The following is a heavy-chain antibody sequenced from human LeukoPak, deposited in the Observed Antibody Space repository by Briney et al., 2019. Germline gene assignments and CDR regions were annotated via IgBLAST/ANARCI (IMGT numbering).Heavy chain of an antibody. CDR2: IYSGGST. D-gene: IGHD5-18*01. CDR1: GFTVSSNY. CDR3: ARDPGYSYGSYYGMDV. V-gene: IGHV3-66*02. J-gene: IGHJ6*02. Sequence: PGGSLRLSCAASGFTVSSNYMSWVRQAPGKGLEWVSVIYSGGSTYYADSVKGRFTISRDNSKNTLYLQINSLRAEDTAVYYCARDPGYSYGSYYGMDVWGQGTTVTVSS.